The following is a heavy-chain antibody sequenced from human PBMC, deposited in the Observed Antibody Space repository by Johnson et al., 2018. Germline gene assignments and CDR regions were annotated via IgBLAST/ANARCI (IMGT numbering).Heavy chain of an antibody. D-gene: IGHD5-12*01. J-gene: IGHJ6*03. Sequence: QVQLVQSGGGVVQPGRSLRFSCAASGFTFSSYGMHWVRQAPGKGLEWVAVISYDGSNKYYADSVKGRFTISSDNSKNTLYLQMNSLRAEDTAVYYCARDLTSLIWWLRFSEDYYYYYYMDVWGKGTTVTVSS. CDR3: ARDLTSLIWWLRFSEDYYYYYYMDV. V-gene: IGHV3-30*03. CDR1: GFTFSSYG. CDR2: ISYDGSNK.